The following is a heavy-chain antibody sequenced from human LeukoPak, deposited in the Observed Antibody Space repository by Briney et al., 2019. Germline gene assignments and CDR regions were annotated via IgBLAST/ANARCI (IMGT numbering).Heavy chain of an antibody. CDR2: IYSGGST. V-gene: IGHV3-66*01. Sequence: GGSLRLSCAASGFTVSSNYMSWVRQAPGKGLEWVSVIYSGGSTYYADSVKGRFTISRDNSKNTLYLQMNSLRAEDTAVYYCARAPGGATKPFDYWGQGTLVTVSS. D-gene: IGHD1-26*01. J-gene: IGHJ4*02. CDR3: ARAPGGATKPFDY. CDR1: GFTVSSNY.